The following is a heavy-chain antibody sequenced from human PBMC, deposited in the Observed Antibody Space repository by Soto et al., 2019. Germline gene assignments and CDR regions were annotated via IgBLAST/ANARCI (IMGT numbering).Heavy chain of an antibody. J-gene: IGHJ6*02. D-gene: IGHD2-8*01. CDR2: ISAYNGHT. CDR1: GYTFTSYG. CDR3: ARGYCTNGVCYNYYYYGMDV. Sequence: ASVKVSCKASGYTFTSYGISWLRQAPGQGLEWMGWISAYNGHTNYAQKLQGRVTMTTDTSTSTAYMELRSLRSDDTAVYYCARGYCTNGVCYNYYYYGMDVWGQ. V-gene: IGHV1-18*04.